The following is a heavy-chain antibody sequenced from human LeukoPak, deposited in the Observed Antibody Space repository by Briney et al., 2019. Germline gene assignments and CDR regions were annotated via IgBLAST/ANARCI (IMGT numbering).Heavy chain of an antibody. J-gene: IGHJ4*02. CDR1: GFTFSSYT. CDR3: ARVVGGSYLIGGYYFDY. V-gene: IGHV3-21*01. D-gene: IGHD1-26*01. CDR2: ISSSSSYI. Sequence: PGGSLRLSCAASGFTFSSYTMNWVRRAPGKGLEWVSSISSSSSYIYYADSVKGRFTISRDNAKNSLYLQMNSLRAEDTAVYYCARVVGGSYLIGGYYFDYWGQGTLVTVSS.